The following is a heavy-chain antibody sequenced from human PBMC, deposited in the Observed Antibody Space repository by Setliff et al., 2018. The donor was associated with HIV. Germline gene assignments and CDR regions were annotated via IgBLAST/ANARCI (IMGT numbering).Heavy chain of an antibody. CDR1: GGSISSSSYY. CDR3: AKDRGYNYGHYAFDI. CDR2: IYTSGNT. V-gene: IGHV4-61*02. Sequence: SSETLSLTCTVSGGSISSSSYYWSWIRQPAGMGLEWIGRIYTSGNTNYNPSLKSRVTISVDTSKNQFSLKLSSVTAADTAVYYCAKDRGYNYGHYAFDIWGQGTMVTVSS. J-gene: IGHJ3*02. D-gene: IGHD5-18*01.